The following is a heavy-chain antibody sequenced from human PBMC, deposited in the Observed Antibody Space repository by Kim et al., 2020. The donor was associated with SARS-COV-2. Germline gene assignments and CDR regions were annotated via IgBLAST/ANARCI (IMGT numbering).Heavy chain of an antibody. Sequence: NPSLKGRVTISVDTSKNQYSLKLISVTAADTAVYYCARGPDDYGSGSSSWFDPWGQGTLVTVSS. CDR3: ARGPDDYGSGSSSWFDP. D-gene: IGHD3-10*01. J-gene: IGHJ5*02. V-gene: IGHV4-34*01.